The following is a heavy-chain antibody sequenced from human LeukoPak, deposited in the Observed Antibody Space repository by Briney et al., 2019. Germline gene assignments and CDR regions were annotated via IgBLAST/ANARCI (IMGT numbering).Heavy chain of an antibody. CDR3: AREGRESSGYDY. D-gene: IGHD3-22*01. V-gene: IGHV3-7*01. CDR1: GFTFSSYW. Sequence: GGSPRLSCAASGFTFSSYWMSWVRQAPGKGLEWVANIKQDGSEKYYVDSVKGRFTISRDNAKKSLYLQMNSLRAEDTAVYHCAREGRESSGYDYWGQGTLVTVSS. CDR2: IKQDGSEK. J-gene: IGHJ4*02.